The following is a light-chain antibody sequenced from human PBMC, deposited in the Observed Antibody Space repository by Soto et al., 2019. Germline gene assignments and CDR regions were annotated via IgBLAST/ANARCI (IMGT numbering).Light chain of an antibody. CDR3: QKYNSAPRT. V-gene: IGKV1-27*01. Sequence: DIQMTQSPSSLSASVGDRVTITCRASQGISNYLAWYQQKPGKVPKLLIYAASTLQSGVPSRFSGSGSGTDFTLTISSLQPDDVAAYYCQKYNSAPRTFGPWTKVEIK. CDR2: AAS. CDR1: QGISNY. J-gene: IGKJ1*01.